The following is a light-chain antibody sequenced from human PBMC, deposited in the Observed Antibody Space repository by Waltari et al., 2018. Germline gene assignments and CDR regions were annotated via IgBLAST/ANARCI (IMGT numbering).Light chain of an antibody. Sequence: QSALTQPASVSGSPGQSVTIFCAGTSNDVGGYNSVSWYQEHPGQAPRVILYDVSDRPSGVSDRFSGAKSGNTASLTISGLQADDEADYYCSSQSSNDVVLFGGGTKLTVL. V-gene: IGLV2-14*01. J-gene: IGLJ2*01. CDR2: DVS. CDR3: SSQSSNDVVL. CDR1: SNDVGGYNS.